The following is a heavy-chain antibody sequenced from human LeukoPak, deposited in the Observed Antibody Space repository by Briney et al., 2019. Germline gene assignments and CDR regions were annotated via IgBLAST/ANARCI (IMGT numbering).Heavy chain of an antibody. J-gene: IGHJ1*01. CDR2: IYYSGST. CDR3: ARPIYCSSTSCYGFQH. D-gene: IGHD2-2*01. CDR1: GGSISSYY. V-gene: IGHV4-59*08. Sequence: PSETLSLTCTVSGGSISSYYWSWIRQPPGKGLEWIGYIYYSGSTNYNPSLKSRVTISVDTSKNQFSLKLSSVTAADTAVYYCARPIYCSSTSCYGFQHWGQGTLVTVSS.